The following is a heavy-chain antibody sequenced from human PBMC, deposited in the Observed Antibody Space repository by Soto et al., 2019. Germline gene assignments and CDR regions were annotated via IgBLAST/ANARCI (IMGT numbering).Heavy chain of an antibody. J-gene: IGHJ5*01. V-gene: IGHV6-1*01. CDR2: TYYRSNWYT. Sequence: SHTPLPTWAFSGDSVSTNIASWGWIRECPGRGLEWLGRTYYRSNWYTDYAVSVKGRITIPPNTSNNQLSLQLNSVTPDATAVYYGARLTGNSWLDSWGQGTLVTVSS. CDR3: ARLTGNSWLDS. D-gene: IGHD4-4*01. CDR1: GDSVSTNIAS.